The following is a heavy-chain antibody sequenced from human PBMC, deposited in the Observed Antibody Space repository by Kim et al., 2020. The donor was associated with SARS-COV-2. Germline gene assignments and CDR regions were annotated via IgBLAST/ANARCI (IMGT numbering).Heavy chain of an antibody. CDR2: IVVGSGNT. D-gene: IGHD3-22*01. CDR1: GFTFISSA. V-gene: IGHV1-58*01. J-gene: IGHJ6*02. Sequence: SVKVSCKASGFTFISSAVQWVRQARGQRLEWIGWIVVGSGNTNYAQKFQERVTITRDMSTSTAYMELSSLRSEDTAVYYCADIFREYYYDSSSLGGMDVWGQGTTVTVSS. CDR3: ADIFREYYYDSSSLGGMDV.